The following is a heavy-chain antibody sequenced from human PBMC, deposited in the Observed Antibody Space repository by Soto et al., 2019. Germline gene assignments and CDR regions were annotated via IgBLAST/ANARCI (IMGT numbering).Heavy chain of an antibody. V-gene: IGHV1-3*01. D-gene: IGHD3-22*01. CDR2: INAGNGNT. J-gene: IGHJ4*02. CDR1: GGTFSIYT. CDR3: ARPKDYDDCLDL. Sequence: ASVKVSCKASGGTFSIYTIIWVRQAPGQRLEWMGWINAGNGNTKYSQKFQGRVTFTRDTSANTAYMELSSLISEDTAVYYCARPKDYDDCLDLWGQGTLVTVSS.